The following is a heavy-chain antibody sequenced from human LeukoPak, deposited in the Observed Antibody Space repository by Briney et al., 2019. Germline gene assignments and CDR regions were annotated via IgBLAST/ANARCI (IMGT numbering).Heavy chain of an antibody. J-gene: IGHJ4*02. CDR1: GFTFSNFG. Sequence: GGTLRLSCAASGFTFSNFGMSWVRQAPGKGLEWVSAVTGSDVSTYYADSVKGRFTISRDNSKNTLYLQMNSLRAEDTAVYYCARSRYTSGRGAFDYWGQGTLVTVSS. D-gene: IGHD6-19*01. CDR3: ARSRYTSGRGAFDY. V-gene: IGHV3-23*01. CDR2: VTGSDVST.